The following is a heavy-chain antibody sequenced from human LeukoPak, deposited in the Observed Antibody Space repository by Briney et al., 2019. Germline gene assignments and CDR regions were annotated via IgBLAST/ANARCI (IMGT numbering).Heavy chain of an antibody. CDR2: ISSGGTYI. V-gene: IGHV3-21*01. CDR1: GFTFSTYS. Sequence: GGSLRLSCAASGFTFSTYSMNWVRQAPGKGLEWVSSISSGGTYIYYADSVEGRFTISRDNAKSSLYLQMNSLRAEDTAFYYCARDSLYFFDYWGQGTLVTVSS. J-gene: IGHJ4*02. CDR3: ARDSLYFFDY.